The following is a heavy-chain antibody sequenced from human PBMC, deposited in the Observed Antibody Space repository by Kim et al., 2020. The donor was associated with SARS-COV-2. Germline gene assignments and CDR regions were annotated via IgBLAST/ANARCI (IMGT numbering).Heavy chain of an antibody. Sequence: GGSLRLSCAASGFTFSSYAMSWVRQAPGKGLEWVSAISGSGGSTYYADSVKGRFTISRDNSKNTLYLQMNSLRAEDTAVYYCAKGPLQLWTYYYYGMDVWGQGTTVTVSS. CDR3: AKGPLQLWTYYYYGMDV. V-gene: IGHV3-23*01. J-gene: IGHJ6*02. CDR1: GFTFSSYA. D-gene: IGHD5-18*01. CDR2: ISGSGGST.